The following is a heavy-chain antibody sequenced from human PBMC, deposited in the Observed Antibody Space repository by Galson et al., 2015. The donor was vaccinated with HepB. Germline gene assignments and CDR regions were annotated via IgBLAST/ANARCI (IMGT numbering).Heavy chain of an antibody. Sequence: SVKVSSKASAYTFAKYGISWSRQAPGQGLEWMGWISAYNGNTNYAQKAQGRVTMTTDTSTNTAYMELTSLRSDDTAVYYCARARYSSSPPDYWGQGTLVTVSS. CDR2: ISAYNGNT. CDR3: ARARYSSSPPDY. CDR1: AYTFAKYG. J-gene: IGHJ4*02. D-gene: IGHD6-19*01. V-gene: IGHV1-18*01.